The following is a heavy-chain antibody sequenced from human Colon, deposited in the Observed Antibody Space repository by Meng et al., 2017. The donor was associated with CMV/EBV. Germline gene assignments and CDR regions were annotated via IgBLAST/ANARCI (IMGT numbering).Heavy chain of an antibody. CDR1: GYNFANYW. J-gene: IGHJ5*02. D-gene: IGHD3-22*01. V-gene: IGHV5-51*01. CDR2: IYPGDSDR. CDR3: ARLRLRGSGSHPFDP. Sequence: GGSLRLSCQGSGYNFANYWIGWVRQMPGKGLEWMGMIYPGDSDRRYSPSFDGQVTFSADVSISTAYLQWSSLMASDTAMYFCARLRLRGSGSHPFDPWGQGTRVTVSS.